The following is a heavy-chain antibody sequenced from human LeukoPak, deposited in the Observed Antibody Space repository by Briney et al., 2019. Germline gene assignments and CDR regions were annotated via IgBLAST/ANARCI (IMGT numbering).Heavy chain of an antibody. Sequence: GGSLRLSCAASGFTFSSYAMSWVRQAPGKGLEWVSAISGSGGSTYYAESVKGRFTISRDNSKNTLYLQMHSLIAAATAVYYCGSGPVGTTVPWGQGTLVTVSS. D-gene: IGHD1-1*01. CDR3: GSGPVGTTVP. V-gene: IGHV3-23*01. J-gene: IGHJ5*02. CDR2: ISGSGGST. CDR1: GFTFSSYA.